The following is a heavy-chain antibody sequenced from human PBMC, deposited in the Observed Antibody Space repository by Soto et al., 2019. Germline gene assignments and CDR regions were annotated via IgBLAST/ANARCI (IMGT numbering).Heavy chain of an antibody. J-gene: IGHJ6*03. D-gene: IGHD2-2*01. CDR2: INPSGGST. V-gene: IGHV1-46*01. CDR3: ARSLGYCSSTSCRTHYYYYYMDV. CDR1: GYTFTSYY. Sequence: ASVKVSCKASGYTFTSYYMHWVRQAPGQGLEWMGIINPSGGSTSYAQKFQGRVTMTRDTSTSTVYMELSSLRSEDTAVYYCARSLGYCSSTSCRTHYYYYYMDVWGKGTTVTVSS.